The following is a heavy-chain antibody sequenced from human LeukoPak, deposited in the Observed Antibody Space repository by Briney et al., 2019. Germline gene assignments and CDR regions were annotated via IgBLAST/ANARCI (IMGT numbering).Heavy chain of an antibody. D-gene: IGHD3-10*01. Sequence: KPSETQSLTCNVAGGSMSGHFWIGFRQPPGKGLEWIGHRDDSGRSNYNPSLRSRVTISIDTSKNQFSLKLNSVTAADTADYYCARAPVVRGVFGWFDFWGQGVLVTVSS. CDR1: GGSMSGHF. CDR2: RDDSGRS. V-gene: IGHV4-59*11. J-gene: IGHJ5*01. CDR3: ARAPVVRGVFGWFDF.